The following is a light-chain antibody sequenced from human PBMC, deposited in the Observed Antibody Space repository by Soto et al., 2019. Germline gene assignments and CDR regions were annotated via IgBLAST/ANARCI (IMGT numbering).Light chain of an antibody. CDR3: SSYTSSSTYV. V-gene: IGLV2-18*02. CDR2: DVS. CDR1: SSVVGGSNG. J-gene: IGLJ1*01. Sequence: QSALTQPPSVSGSPGQSVAISCTGTSSVVGGSNGVSWYQQPPGTAPKLIIYDVSNRPSGVPDRFSGSKSSNTASLIISRLQAEDEGDYYCSSYTSSSTYVFGTGTKVTVL.